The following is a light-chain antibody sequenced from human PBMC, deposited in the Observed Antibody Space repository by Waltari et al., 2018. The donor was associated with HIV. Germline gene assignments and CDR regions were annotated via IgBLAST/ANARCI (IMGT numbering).Light chain of an antibody. CDR2: QDR. CDR1: NITATKS. Sequence: SYVLTQPPSVSVAPGQTARITCGGNNITATKSVHWYRLNPGQGPVVVSYQDRDRPPGIPDRVSGSSSGDTATRTISSAEAGDEADYYCQVWDGRGDPVIFGGGTKRAVV. CDR3: QVWDGRGDPVI. V-gene: IGLV3-21*02. J-gene: IGLJ2*01.